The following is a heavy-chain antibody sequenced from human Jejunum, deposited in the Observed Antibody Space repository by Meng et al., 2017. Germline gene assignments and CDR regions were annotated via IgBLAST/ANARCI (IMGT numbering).Heavy chain of an antibody. Sequence: QVQLQQWGAGLLKPSETLDLTCAIYGGSFNNSYWSWIRQPPGEGLEWIGEIHQSGSTNYNPSLKSRVTISVDSSKNQFFLDLSSVTAADTAVYYCASLSSSWSGADYWGQGTLVTVSS. V-gene: IGHV4-34*01. D-gene: IGHD6-13*01. CDR1: GGSFNNSY. CDR3: ASLSSSWSGADY. J-gene: IGHJ4*02. CDR2: IHQSGST.